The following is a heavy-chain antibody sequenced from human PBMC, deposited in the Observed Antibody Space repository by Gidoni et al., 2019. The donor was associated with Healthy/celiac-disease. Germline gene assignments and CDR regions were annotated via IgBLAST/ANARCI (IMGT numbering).Heavy chain of an antibody. CDR1: GGTFSSYA. D-gene: IGHD4-17*01. CDR2: NIPICGKA. V-gene: IGHV1-69*01. Sequence: QVQLVQSGAEVKKPGSSVKVSCKASGGTFSSYAISWVRQAPGQWLAWRGGNIPICGKANYAQKFQGRVTITADESTSTAYMERSSLRSEDTAVYYCARLGGDSDYWGQGTLVTVSS. J-gene: IGHJ4*02. CDR3: ARLGGDSDY.